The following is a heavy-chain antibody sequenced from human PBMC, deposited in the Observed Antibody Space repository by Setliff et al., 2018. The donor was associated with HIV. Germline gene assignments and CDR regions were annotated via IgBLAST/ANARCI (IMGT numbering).Heavy chain of an antibody. CDR1: GGSIGGYY. V-gene: IGHV4-4*08. CDR2: IYSGGST. D-gene: IGHD3-10*01. CDR3: ARVRSYGSAYDAFDV. J-gene: IGHJ3*01. Sequence: PSETLSLTCTVSGGSIGGYYWGWIRQPPGTGLEWLGCIYSGGSTNYNPSLESRVTISLDTSKNQFSLRLTPVTAADTAVYYCARVRSYGSAYDAFDVWGPGTMVTVSS.